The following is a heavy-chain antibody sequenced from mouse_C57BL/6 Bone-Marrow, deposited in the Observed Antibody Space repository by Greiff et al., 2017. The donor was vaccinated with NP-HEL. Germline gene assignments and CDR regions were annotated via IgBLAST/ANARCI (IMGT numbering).Heavy chain of an antibody. J-gene: IGHJ2*01. CDR2: IYPGSGST. CDR1: GYTFTSYW. CDR3: ACITTVVATHFDY. V-gene: IGHV1-55*01. D-gene: IGHD1-1*01. Sequence: VQLQQSGAELVKPGASVKMSCKASGYTFTSYWITWVKQRPGQGLEWIGDIYPGSGSTNYNEKFKSKATLTVDTSSSTAYMQLSSLTSEDSAVYYCACITTVVATHFDYWGQGTTLTVSS.